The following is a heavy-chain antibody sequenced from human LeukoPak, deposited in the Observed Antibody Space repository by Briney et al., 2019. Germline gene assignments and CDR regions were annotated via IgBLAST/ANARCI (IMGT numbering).Heavy chain of an antibody. Sequence: PGGSLRLSCAASGFTFDDYAMHWVRQVPGKGLEWVSGISWNSGSIGYADSVKGRFTISRDNSKNTLYLQMNSLRAEDTAVYYCAKVGYIAAAGTGVDYWGQGTLVTVSS. CDR1: GFTFDDYA. J-gene: IGHJ4*02. V-gene: IGHV3-9*01. CDR3: AKVGYIAAAGTGVDY. D-gene: IGHD6-13*01. CDR2: ISWNSGSI.